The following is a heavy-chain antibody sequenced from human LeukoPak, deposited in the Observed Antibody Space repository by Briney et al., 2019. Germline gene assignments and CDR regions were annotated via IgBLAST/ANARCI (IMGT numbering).Heavy chain of an antibody. J-gene: IGHJ4*02. CDR2: MNPNSGNT. CDR3: ARAMLMVRRARDFGYYFDY. CDR1: GYTFTSYD. V-gene: IGHV1-8*01. Sequence: ASVKVSCKASGYTFTSYDINWVRQATGQGLEWMGWMNPNSGNTGYAQKFQGRVTMTRNTSISTAYMELSSLTSEDTAVYYCARAMLMVRRARDFGYYFDYWGQGTLVTVSS. D-gene: IGHD3-10*01.